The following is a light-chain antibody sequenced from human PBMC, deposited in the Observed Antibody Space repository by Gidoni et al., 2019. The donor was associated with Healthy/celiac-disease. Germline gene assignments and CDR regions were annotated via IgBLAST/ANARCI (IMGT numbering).Light chain of an antibody. Sequence: IKLTQSPSSLSASVGDRVTITCRASQGISSYLAWYQQKPGKAPKLLIYAASTLQSGVPSRFSGSGSGTDFTLTISSLKPEDFATYYCQQLNSYLITFGQGTRLEIK. J-gene: IGKJ5*01. CDR1: QGISSY. V-gene: IGKV1-9*01. CDR3: QQLNSYLIT. CDR2: AAS.